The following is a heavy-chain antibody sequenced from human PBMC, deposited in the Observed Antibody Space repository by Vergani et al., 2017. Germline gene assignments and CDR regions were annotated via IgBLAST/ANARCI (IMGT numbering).Heavy chain of an antibody. CDR2: MYPGDSDT. D-gene: IGHD2-15*01. Sequence: EVQLVQSGAEVKKPGEPLNTSCKCSGYSFTSYWIGWVRQMPGKGLEWMGIMYPGDSDTRYCPSFQGQVTISADKSISTAYLQWSSLKASDIAMYYCARHERRSGGSCYDYWGQGTLVTVSS. V-gene: IGHV5-51*01. CDR3: ARHERRSGGSCYDY. CDR1: GYSFTSYW. J-gene: IGHJ4*02.